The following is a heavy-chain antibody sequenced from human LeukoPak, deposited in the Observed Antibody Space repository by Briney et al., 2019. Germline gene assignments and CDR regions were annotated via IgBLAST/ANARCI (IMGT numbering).Heavy chain of an antibody. CDR3: ARGALGYCSSTSCFAAQFGA. CDR1: GFTFSSYA. CDR2: ISSNGGST. Sequence: GGSLRLSCAASGFTFSSYAMHWVRQAPGKGLEYVSAISSNGGSTYYANSVKGRFTISRDNSKNTLYLQMGSLRAEDMAVYYCARGALGYCSSTSCFAAQFGAWGQGTLVTVSS. J-gene: IGHJ5*02. D-gene: IGHD2-2*01. V-gene: IGHV3-64*01.